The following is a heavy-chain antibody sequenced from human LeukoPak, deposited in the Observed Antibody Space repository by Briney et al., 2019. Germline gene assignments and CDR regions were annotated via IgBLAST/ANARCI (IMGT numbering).Heavy chain of an antibody. J-gene: IGHJ4*02. CDR2: IWYDGSNK. Sequence: GGSLRLSCAASGFTFSSSGMHWVRQAPGKGLEWVAVIWYDGSNKYYADSVKGRFTISRDNSKNTLYLQMNSLRAEDTAVYYCAREGGYCSGGSCYSSIIDYWGQGTLVTASS. CDR3: AREGGYCSGGSCYSSIIDY. CDR1: GFTFSSSG. D-gene: IGHD2-15*01. V-gene: IGHV3-33*01.